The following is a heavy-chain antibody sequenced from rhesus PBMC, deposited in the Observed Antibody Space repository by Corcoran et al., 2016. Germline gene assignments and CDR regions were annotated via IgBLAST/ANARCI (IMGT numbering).Heavy chain of an antibody. J-gene: IGHJ4*01. V-gene: IGHV4-169*02. CDR1: GGSISSSY. Sequence: QLQLQESGPGLVKPSETLSVTCAVSGGSISSSYWSWIRQAPGKGLEWIGYIYGSGSSTNSNPSLTSRVTLSVDTSRTQLSLKLSSVTTADTAVYYCARDRFYGSSYVAYFDYWGQGVLVTVSS. CDR3: ARDRFYGSSYVAYFDY. D-gene: IGHD4-29*01. CDR2: IYGSGSST.